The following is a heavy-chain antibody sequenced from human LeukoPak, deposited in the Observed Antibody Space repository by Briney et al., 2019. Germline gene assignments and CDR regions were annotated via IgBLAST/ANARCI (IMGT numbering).Heavy chain of an antibody. CDR3: ARAAVVVVAGDWFDP. CDR1: GFTFSSYW. D-gene: IGHD2-15*01. Sequence: GGSLRLSCAASGFTFSSYWMSWVRQAPGKGLEWVANIKQDGSEKYYVDSVKGRFTISRDNAKNSLYLQMNSLRAEDTAVYYCARAAVVVVAGDWFDPWGQGTLVTVSS. V-gene: IGHV3-7*01. J-gene: IGHJ5*02. CDR2: IKQDGSEK.